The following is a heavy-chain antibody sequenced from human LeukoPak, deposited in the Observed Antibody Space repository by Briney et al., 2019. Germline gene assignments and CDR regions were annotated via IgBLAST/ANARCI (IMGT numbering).Heavy chain of an antibody. V-gene: IGHV3-30*02. CDR3: AVPRRIAVAGIGAFDI. CDR2: IRYDGSNK. CDR1: GFTFSSYG. J-gene: IGHJ3*02. D-gene: IGHD6-19*01. Sequence: PGGSLRLSCAASGFTFSSYGMHWVRQAPGKGLEWMAFIRYDGSNKYYADSVKGRFTISRDNSKNTLYLQMNSLRAEDTAVYYCAVPRRIAVAGIGAFDIWGQGTMDTVSS.